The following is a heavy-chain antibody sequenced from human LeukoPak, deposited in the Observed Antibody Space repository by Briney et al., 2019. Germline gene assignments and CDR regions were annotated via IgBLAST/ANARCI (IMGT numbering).Heavy chain of an antibody. CDR1: GGSFSGYY. J-gene: IGHJ4*02. D-gene: IGHD1-14*01. CDR3: ASTSTSVFDY. Sequence: PSETLSLTCAVYGGSFSGYYWNWIRQSPGKGLEWIGDINHSGSTNYNPSLKSRVTISVDMSKNQFSLKVRSVTAADTAVYYCASTSTSVFDYWGQGTLVTVSS. CDR2: INHSGST. V-gene: IGHV4-34*01.